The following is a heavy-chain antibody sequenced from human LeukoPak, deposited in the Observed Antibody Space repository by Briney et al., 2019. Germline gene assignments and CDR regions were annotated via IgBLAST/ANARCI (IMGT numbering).Heavy chain of an antibody. CDR1: GGSISSYY. J-gene: IGHJ6*02. D-gene: IGHD3-3*01. V-gene: IGHV4-4*07. CDR3: ARSNDFWSGEYCYYGMDV. Sequence: PSETLSLTCTVSGGSISSYYWSWIRQPAGKGLEWIGRIYTSGSTNYNPSLKSRVIMSVDTSKNQFSLKLSSVTAADTAVYYCARSNDFWSGEYCYYGMDVWGQGTTVTVSS. CDR2: IYTSGST.